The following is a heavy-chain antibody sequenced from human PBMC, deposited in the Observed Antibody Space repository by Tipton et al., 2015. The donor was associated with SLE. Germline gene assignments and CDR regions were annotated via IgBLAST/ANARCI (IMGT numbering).Heavy chain of an antibody. D-gene: IGHD2-21*01. V-gene: IGHV4-59*12. J-gene: IGHJ3*02. CDR1: GDSLPDNY. CDR2: VYYSGIA. Sequence: LRLSCTVSGDSLPDNYLSWVRQPPGKGLEGVGYVYYSGIAHYNPFLEGRVAISADRSKNQISLTLNSVTAADTAVYYGAGEVNVVSDSDAFDIWGPGTGVTVSS. CDR3: AGEVNVVSDSDAFDI.